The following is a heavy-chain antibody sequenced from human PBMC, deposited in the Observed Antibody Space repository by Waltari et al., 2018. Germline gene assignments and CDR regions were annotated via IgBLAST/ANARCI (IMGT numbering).Heavy chain of an antibody. J-gene: IGHJ4*02. Sequence: QVQLQQWGAGLLKPSETLSLTCAVYGGSFSGYYWSWIRQPPGKGLEWIGEINHSGSTNYNPSLKSRVTRSVDTSKNQFSLKLSSVTAADTAVYYCARGRRLHVNFDYWGQGTLVTVSS. CDR3: ARGRRLHVNFDY. CDR2: INHSGST. D-gene: IGHD2-15*01. V-gene: IGHV4-34*01. CDR1: GGSFSGYY.